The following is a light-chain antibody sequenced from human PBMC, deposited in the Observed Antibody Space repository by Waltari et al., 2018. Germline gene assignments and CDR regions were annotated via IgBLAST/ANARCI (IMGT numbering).Light chain of an antibody. CDR1: QSVSSN. Sequence: EIVMTQSPATLSVSPGERATLSCRASQSVSSNLSWYQQKPVQAPRLLIYGVSTRATGIPAWCSGSGSGTEFTLTISSLQSEDFADYYCQQYNNWPPAFGGGTKVEIK. J-gene: IGKJ4*01. CDR3: QQYNNWPPA. CDR2: GVS. V-gene: IGKV3-15*01.